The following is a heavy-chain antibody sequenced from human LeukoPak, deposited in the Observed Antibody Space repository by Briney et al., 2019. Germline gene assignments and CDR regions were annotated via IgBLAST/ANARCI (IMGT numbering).Heavy chain of an antibody. J-gene: IGHJ4*02. V-gene: IGHV3-64*01. CDR3: ARPKDIVVVPAAMAFDY. D-gene: IGHD2-2*01. CDR1: GFTFSNYA. CDR2: ISSNGGNT. Sequence: GGSLRLSCAASGFTFSNYAMLWVRQAPGKGLEYVSAISSNGGNTYYANSVKGRFTISRDNSKNTLYLQMGSLRAEDMAVYYCARPKDIVVVPAAMAFDYWGQGTLVTVSS.